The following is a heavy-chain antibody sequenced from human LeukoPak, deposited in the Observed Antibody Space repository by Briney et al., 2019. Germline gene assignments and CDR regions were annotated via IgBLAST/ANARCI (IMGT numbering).Heavy chain of an antibody. J-gene: IGHJ4*02. Sequence: PGGSLRLSCAASGFTFSSYAMSWVRQAPGKGLEWVSAISGSGGSTYYADSVKGRFTISRDNSKNTLYLQMSSLRAEDTAVYYCVKDTVAGTPTYYFDYWGQGTLVTVSS. D-gene: IGHD6-19*01. CDR2: ISGSGGST. V-gene: IGHV3-23*01. CDR3: VKDTVAGTPTYYFDY. CDR1: GFTFSSYA.